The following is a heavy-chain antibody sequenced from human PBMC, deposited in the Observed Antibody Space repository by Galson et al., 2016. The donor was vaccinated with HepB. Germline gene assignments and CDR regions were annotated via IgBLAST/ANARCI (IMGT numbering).Heavy chain of an antibody. D-gene: IGHD1-26*01. CDR3: ARQGSWNWLDP. V-gene: IGHV1-18*04. Sequence: SVKVSCKASGYTFASYGLSWVRQAPGQGLEWMGWISAYNGDTNYAQKVQGRVTMTTDTSKSTAYMELRSLRSDEPAVYYCARQGSWNWLDPWGQGTLVTVSS. J-gene: IGHJ5*02. CDR2: ISAYNGDT. CDR1: GYTFASYG.